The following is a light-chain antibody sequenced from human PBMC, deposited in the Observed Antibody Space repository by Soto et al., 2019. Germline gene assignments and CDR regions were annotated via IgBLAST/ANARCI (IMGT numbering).Light chain of an antibody. Sequence: EIVLTQSPGTLSLSPGEIATLSCRASQSFRSSYLAWYQQRPGQAPRLLIYAASRRATGIPDRFSGSGSGTDFTLTSSRREPEDYEGYYCKQYGSSPGFTFGGGTKVEIK. CDR1: QSFRSSY. CDR2: AAS. CDR3: KQYGSSPGFT. J-gene: IGKJ4*01. V-gene: IGKV3-20*01.